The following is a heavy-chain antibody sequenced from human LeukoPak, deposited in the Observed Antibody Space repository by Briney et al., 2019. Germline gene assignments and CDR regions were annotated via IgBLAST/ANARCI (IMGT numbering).Heavy chain of an antibody. D-gene: IGHD2-2*01. J-gene: IGHJ4*02. CDR3: ARLYHGRRYNLPAA. CDR1: GESFSGYY. Sequence: SETLSLTCAVYGESFSGYYWSWIRQPPGKGLEWIGEINHSGSTNYNPSLKSRVTISVDTSKNQFALKLSSVTAADTAVYYCARLYHGRRYNLPAAWGQGTLVTVSS. V-gene: IGHV4-34*01. CDR2: INHSGST.